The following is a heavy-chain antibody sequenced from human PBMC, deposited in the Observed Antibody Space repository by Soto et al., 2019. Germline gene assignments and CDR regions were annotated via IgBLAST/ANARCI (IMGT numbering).Heavy chain of an antibody. J-gene: IGHJ4*02. CDR3: ARRYGGNFDY. CDR2: IYYSGST. CDR1: GGSISSYY. V-gene: IGHV4-59*01. D-gene: IGHD1-26*01. Sequence: QVQLQESGPGLVEPSETLSLTCTVSGGSISSYYWSWIRQPPGKGLEWIGYIYYSGSTNYNPSLKRRVSISVDTSKNQFSLKLSSVTAADTAVYYCARRYGGNFDYWGQGTLVTVSS.